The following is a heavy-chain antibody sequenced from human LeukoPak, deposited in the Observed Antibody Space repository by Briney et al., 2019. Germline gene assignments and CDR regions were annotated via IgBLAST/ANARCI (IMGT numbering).Heavy chain of an antibody. CDR3: ARDLEAYGSGSYYFDY. Sequence: GGSLRLSCAASGFTFSSYSMNWVRQAPGKGLEWVSSISSSSSYIYYADSVKGRFTNSRDNAKNSLYLQMNSLRAEDTAVYYCARDLEAYGSGSYYFDYWGQGTLATVSS. D-gene: IGHD3-10*01. CDR2: ISSSSSYI. J-gene: IGHJ4*02. CDR1: GFTFSSYS. V-gene: IGHV3-21*01.